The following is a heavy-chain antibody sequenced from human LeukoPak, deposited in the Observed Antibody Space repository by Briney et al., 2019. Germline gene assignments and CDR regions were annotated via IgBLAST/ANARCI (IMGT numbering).Heavy chain of an antibody. CDR2: ITSSGRTT. J-gene: IGHJ4*02. CDR1: GFTVSDYY. Sequence: GGSLRLSCAASGFTVSDYYMSWVRQAPGRGLEWISYITSSGRTTNDADSVKGRFTISRDNAKNSVILQMSSLTVEDTAVYSCTRERRGSYYAFEYWGQGALVTVSS. D-gene: IGHD3-16*01. V-gene: IGHV3-11*01. CDR3: TRERRGSYYAFEY.